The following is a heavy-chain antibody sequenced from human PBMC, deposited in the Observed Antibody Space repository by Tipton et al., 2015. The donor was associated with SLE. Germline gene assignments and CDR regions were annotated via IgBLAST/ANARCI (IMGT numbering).Heavy chain of an antibody. CDR3: ARDLAAYYDFWSGSF. D-gene: IGHD3-3*01. CDR2: ISSSSSYI. V-gene: IGHV3-21*01. CDR1: GFTFSSYS. Sequence: SLRLSCAASGFTFSSYSMNWVRQAPGKGLEWVSSISSSSSYIYYADSVKGRFTISRDNAKNSLYLQMNSLRAEDTAVYYCARDLAAYYDFWSGSFWGQGTLVTVSS. J-gene: IGHJ4*02.